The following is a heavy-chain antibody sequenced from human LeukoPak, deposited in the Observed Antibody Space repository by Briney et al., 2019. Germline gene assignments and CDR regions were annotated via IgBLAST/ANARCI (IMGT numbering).Heavy chain of an antibody. V-gene: IGHV1-18*01. J-gene: IGHJ4*02. CDR2: ISAYNGNP. CDR1: GYTFTSYG. D-gene: IGHD2-15*01. CDR3: ARSDKYCSGGSCYFDY. Sequence: GASVKVSCKASGYTFTSYGISWVRQAPGQGLEWMGWISAYNGNPNYAQKLQGRVTMTTDTSTSTAYMELRSLRSDDTAVYYCARSDKYCSGGSCYFDYWGQGTLVTVSS.